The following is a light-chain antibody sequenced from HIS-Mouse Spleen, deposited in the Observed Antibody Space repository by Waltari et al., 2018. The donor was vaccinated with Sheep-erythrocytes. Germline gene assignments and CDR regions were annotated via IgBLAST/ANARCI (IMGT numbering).Light chain of an antibody. V-gene: IGKV1-8*01. CDR3: QQYYSYPPT. CDR1: QGISSY. CDR2: AAS. J-gene: IGKJ1*01. Sequence: AIRMTQSPSSFSASTGDRFTITCRASQGISSYLAWYQQKPGKAPKLLIYAASTLQSGVPSRFSGSGSGTDCTLTIRCLQSEDFATDYCQQYYSYPPTFGQGTKVEIK.